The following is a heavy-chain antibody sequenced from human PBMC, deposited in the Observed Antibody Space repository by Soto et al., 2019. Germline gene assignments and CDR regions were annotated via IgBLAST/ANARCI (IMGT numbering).Heavy chain of an antibody. Sequence: PVQFLRICWSRAGYRVASYCSAWVSQMHGKGLEWMGIIYPGDCDTRYSQSFQGQVTISADKSLSTAYLQWRTLKASDTATYYCVRQETLAGRPRWLYPRGEGTLVPVSS. CDR1: GYRVASYC. J-gene: IGHJ5*02. CDR3: VRQETLAGRPRWLYP. CDR2: IYPGDCDT. V-gene: IGHV5-51*01. D-gene: IGHD6-6*01.